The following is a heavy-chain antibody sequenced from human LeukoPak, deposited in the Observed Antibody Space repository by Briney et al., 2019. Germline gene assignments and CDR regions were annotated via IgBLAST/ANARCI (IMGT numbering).Heavy chain of an antibody. Sequence: ASVKVSCKASGYTFTSYDINWVRQATGQGLEWMGWMNPNSGNTGYAQKFQGRVTMTRTTSISTAYMELSSLRSEDTAVYYCARVDSVRVVVAATCWFDPWGQGTLVTVSS. CDR1: GYTFTSYD. V-gene: IGHV1-8*01. CDR3: ARVDSVRVVVAATCWFDP. D-gene: IGHD2-15*01. J-gene: IGHJ5*02. CDR2: MNPNSGNT.